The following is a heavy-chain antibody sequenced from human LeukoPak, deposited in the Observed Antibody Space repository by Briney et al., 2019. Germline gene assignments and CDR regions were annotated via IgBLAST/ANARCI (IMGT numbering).Heavy chain of an antibody. CDR3: ARERASNNHDNWFDP. CDR1: GASFIHYY. Sequence: SEALSVTCVVYGASFIHYYWCWVRHSPTKGLEWIGQVIHSGSAKYTPSLRSRVTISADKSKKQFFLRLSPVAAADSGVYYCARERASNNHDNWFDPWGQGTLVTVSS. J-gene: IGHJ5*02. CDR2: VIHSGSA. V-gene: IGHV4-34*12.